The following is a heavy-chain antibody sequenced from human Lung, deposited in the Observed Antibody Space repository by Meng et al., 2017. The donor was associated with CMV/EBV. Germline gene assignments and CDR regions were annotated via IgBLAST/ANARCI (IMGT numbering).Heavy chain of an antibody. D-gene: IGHD2-2*01. CDR3: ARNGYCSSTSCYRYGMDV. V-gene: IGHV1-2*02. CDR1: GYTFTGYY. Sequence: SVKVSXKASGYTFTGYYMHWVRQAPGQGLEWMGWINPNSGGTNYAQKFQGRVTMTRDTSISTAYMELSRLRSDDTAVYYCARNGYCSSTSCYRYGMDVWGQGXTVTVSS. J-gene: IGHJ6*02. CDR2: INPNSGGT.